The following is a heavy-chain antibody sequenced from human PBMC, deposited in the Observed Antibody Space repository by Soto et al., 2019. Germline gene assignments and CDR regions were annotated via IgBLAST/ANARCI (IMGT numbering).Heavy chain of an antibody. J-gene: IGHJ4*02. Sequence: GASVKVSCKASGGTFSSYAISWVRQAPGQGLEWMGGIIPIFGTANYAQKFQGRVTITADESTSTAYMELSSLRSEDTAVYYCATTNDYSNRGGPYWGQGTLVTVSS. CDR3: ATTNDYSNRGGPY. D-gene: IGHD4-4*01. CDR2: IIPIFGTA. V-gene: IGHV1-69*13. CDR1: GGTFSSYA.